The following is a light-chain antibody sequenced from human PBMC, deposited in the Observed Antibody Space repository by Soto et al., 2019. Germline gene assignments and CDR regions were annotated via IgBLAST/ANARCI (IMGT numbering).Light chain of an antibody. J-gene: IGKJ1*01. Sequence: EIVMTQSASSLSVSLGERATLSCRSSQSVSSTYLAWYQQKLGQAPRLLIYRASSRAPRIPDRFSGSGSGTDFTLTISRLAPEDFAVYYCQPYGSPTSTFGQGTKVDI. CDR3: QPYGSPTST. V-gene: IGKV3-20*01. CDR1: QSVSSTY. CDR2: RAS.